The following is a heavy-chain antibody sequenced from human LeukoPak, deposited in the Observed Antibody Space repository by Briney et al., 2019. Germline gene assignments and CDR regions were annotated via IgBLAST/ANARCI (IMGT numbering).Heavy chain of an antibody. CDR2: INPTGGST. Sequence: ASVKVSCKASGYTFPSYFMHWVRQAPGQGLEWMGIINPTGGSTTYAQKFQGRVTITADESTSTAYMELSSLRSEDTAVYYCASIRYHYYDSSGYYYYWGQGTLVTVSS. CDR3: ASIRYHYYDSSGYYYY. D-gene: IGHD3-22*01. J-gene: IGHJ4*02. CDR1: GYTFPSYF. V-gene: IGHV1-46*01.